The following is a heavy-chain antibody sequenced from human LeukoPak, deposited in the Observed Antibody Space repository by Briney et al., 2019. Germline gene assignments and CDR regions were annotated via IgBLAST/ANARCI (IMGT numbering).Heavy chain of an antibody. J-gene: IGHJ5*02. Sequence: GGSLRLSCAASGFTFTNYGMNWVRQAPGKGLEWVSYISSSGSTIYYADSVKGRFTISRDNAKNSLYLQMSSLRAEDTAVYYCARDLMGSGRLSYGWFDPWGQGTLVTVSS. CDR2: ISSSGSTI. CDR3: ARDLMGSGRLSYGWFDP. CDR1: GFTFTNYG. D-gene: IGHD3-10*01. V-gene: IGHV3-48*04.